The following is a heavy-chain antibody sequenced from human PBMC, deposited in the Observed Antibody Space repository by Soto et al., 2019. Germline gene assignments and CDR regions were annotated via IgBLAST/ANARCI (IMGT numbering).Heavy chain of an antibody. CDR3: VGDSSGTFDY. J-gene: IGHJ4*02. Sequence: EVQLLESGGGLVQPGGSLRLSCAASGFTFSSYAMSWVRQAPGKGLEWVSAISGSGGSTYYADSVKGRFTISRDNSKNTLFLQMNSLRAEDTAVYYCVGDSSGTFDYWGQGTLVTVSS. CDR1: GFTFSSYA. D-gene: IGHD3-22*01. V-gene: IGHV3-23*01. CDR2: ISGSGGST.